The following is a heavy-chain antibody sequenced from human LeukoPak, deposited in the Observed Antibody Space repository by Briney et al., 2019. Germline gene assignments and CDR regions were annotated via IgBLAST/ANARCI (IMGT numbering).Heavy chain of an antibody. J-gene: IGHJ3*02. CDR2: IYISGST. V-gene: IGHV4-4*07. CDR1: GASISSYY. Sequence: PSETLSLTCTVSGASISSYYWSWIRQPAGKGLEWIGRIYISGSTSYNPSLKSRVTMSLDTSKNQFSLKLTSVTAADTAVYYCASRYCSGGSCYVDDAFDIWGQGTMVTVSS. D-gene: IGHD2-15*01. CDR3: ASRYCSGGSCYVDDAFDI.